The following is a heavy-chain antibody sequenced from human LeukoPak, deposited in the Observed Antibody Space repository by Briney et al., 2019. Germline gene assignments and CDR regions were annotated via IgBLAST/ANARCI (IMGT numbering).Heavy chain of an antibody. Sequence: SETLSLTCTVSGGSISSYYWSWIRQPPGKGLEWIGYIYYSGSTNYNPSLKSRVTISVDTSKNQFSLKLSSVTAADTAVYYCARGRYYYDSSDYYYFYLYYFDYWGQGTLVTVSS. CDR1: GGSISSYY. V-gene: IGHV4-59*01. D-gene: IGHD3-22*01. CDR3: ARGRYYYDSSDYYYFYLYYFDY. J-gene: IGHJ4*02. CDR2: IYYSGST.